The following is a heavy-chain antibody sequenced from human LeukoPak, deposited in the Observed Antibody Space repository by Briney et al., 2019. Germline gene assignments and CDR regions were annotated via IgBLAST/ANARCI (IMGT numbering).Heavy chain of an antibody. CDR1: GDSVSSNSAA. D-gene: IGHD1-26*01. CDR3: ARDSLESGSPGSDHGYYGMDV. J-gene: IGHJ6*02. CDR2: TYYRSKWYN. Sequence: SQTLSLTCAISGDSVSSNSAAWNWIRQSPSRGLEWLGRTYYRSKWYNDYAVSVKSRITINPDTSKNQFSLQLNSVTPEDTAVYYCARDSLESGSPGSDHGYYGMDVWGQGTTVTVSS. V-gene: IGHV6-1*01.